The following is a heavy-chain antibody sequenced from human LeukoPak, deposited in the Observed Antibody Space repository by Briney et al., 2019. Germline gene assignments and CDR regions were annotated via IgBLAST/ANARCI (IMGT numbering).Heavy chain of an antibody. CDR3: AKDISSPSGYYMDV. CDR2: ISGSGGST. D-gene: IGHD1-14*01. J-gene: IGHJ6*03. CDR1: GFTFSSYA. V-gene: IGHV3-23*01. Sequence: GGSLRLSCAASGFTFSSYAMSWVRQAPGKGLEWVSAISGSGGSTYYADSVKGRFTISRDNSKNTLYLQMNSLRAEDTAVYYCAKDISSPSGYYMDVWGKGTTVTVSS.